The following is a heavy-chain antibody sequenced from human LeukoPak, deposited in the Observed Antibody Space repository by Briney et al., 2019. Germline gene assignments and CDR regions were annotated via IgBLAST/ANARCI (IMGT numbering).Heavy chain of an antibody. CDR1: GFTFSSYA. J-gene: IGHJ4*02. V-gene: IGHV3-23*01. Sequence: SGGSLRLSCAASGFTFSSYAMSWVRHAPGKGLEWVSAITGSGGSTYYADSVKGRFTISRDNSKNTLYLQMNSRRAEDAAVYYCAGSWYNFDYWGQGTLVSVSS. D-gene: IGHD6-13*01. CDR3: AGSWYNFDY. CDR2: ITGSGGST.